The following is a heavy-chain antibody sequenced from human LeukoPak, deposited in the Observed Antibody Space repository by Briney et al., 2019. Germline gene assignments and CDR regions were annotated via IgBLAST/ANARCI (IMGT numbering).Heavy chain of an antibody. V-gene: IGHV3-73*01. CDR1: GFTFSDSA. J-gene: IGHJ4*02. CDR2: IRNKASNYAT. CDR3: IRYYYDTSGYSVDY. D-gene: IGHD3-22*01. Sequence: GGSLRLSCATSGFTFSDSAIHWVRQASGKGLEWVGRIRNKASNYATAYAASVKGRVTIFRDDSKKTAFLQMNNLKIEDTAVYYCIRYYYDTSGYSVDYWGQGTLVTVSS.